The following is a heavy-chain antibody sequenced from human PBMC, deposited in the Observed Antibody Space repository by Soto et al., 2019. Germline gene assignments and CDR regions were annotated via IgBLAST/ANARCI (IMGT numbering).Heavy chain of an antibody. D-gene: IGHD3-10*01. J-gene: IGHJ6*02. V-gene: IGHV1-69*12. Sequence: QVQLVQSGAEVKKPGSSVKVSCKASGGTFSSYAISWVRQAPGQGLEWMGGIIPIFGTANYAQKFQGRVXIXGXXSTSTAYMELSSLRSEDTAVYYCAIGESIGEGMDVWGQGTTVTVSS. CDR2: IIPIFGTA. CDR3: AIGESIGEGMDV. CDR1: GGTFSSYA.